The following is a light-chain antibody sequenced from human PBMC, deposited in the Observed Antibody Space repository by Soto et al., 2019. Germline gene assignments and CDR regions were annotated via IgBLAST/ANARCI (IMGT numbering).Light chain of an antibody. CDR1: SSNIGRNF. J-gene: IGLJ2*01. V-gene: IGLV1-47*01. CDR3: AAWDDSLSGVI. Sequence: QAVVTQPPSASGTPGQTVTISCSRSSSNIGRNFVYWYQQLPGTAPKLLIYRNNQRPSGVPDRFSGSQSGTSASLAISGLRSEDEADYHCAAWDDSLSGVIFGGGTKVTVL. CDR2: RNN.